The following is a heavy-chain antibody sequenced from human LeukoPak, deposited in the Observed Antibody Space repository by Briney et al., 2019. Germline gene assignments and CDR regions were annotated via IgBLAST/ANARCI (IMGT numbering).Heavy chain of an antibody. D-gene: IGHD3-10*01. CDR3: ARESGATKIGQLLNY. V-gene: IGHV3-30*02. CDR2: IQHDETEI. CDR1: GFTFKTSG. Sequence: GGSLRLSCTASGFTFKTSGMHWVGQAPGKGLEWLGFIQHDETEIYSADSVKGRFTFSRDNFKSTLYPQMNSLRAEDSAVYYCARESGATKIGQLLNYWGQGTLVSVSS. J-gene: IGHJ4*02.